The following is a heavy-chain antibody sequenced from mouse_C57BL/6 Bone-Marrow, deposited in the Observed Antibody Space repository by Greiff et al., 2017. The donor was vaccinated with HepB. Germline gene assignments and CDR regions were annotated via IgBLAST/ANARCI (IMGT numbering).Heavy chain of an antibody. D-gene: IGHD1-2*01. J-gene: IGHJ2*01. Sequence: EVKLVESGEGLVKPGGSLKLSCAASGFTFSSYAMSWVRQTPETRLEWVAYISSGGDYIYYAYTVKGRFTISRDNARNTLYLQMSSLKSEDTAMYYCTRAPLLRPFDYWGQGTTLTVSS. V-gene: IGHV5-9-1*02. CDR2: ISSGGDYI. CDR3: TRAPLLRPFDY. CDR1: GFTFSSYA.